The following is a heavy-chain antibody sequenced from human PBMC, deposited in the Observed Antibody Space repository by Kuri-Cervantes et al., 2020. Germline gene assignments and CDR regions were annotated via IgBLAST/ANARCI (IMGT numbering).Heavy chain of an antibody. CDR2: INHSGST. V-gene: IGHV4-34*01. Sequence: GPLRLSCAVYGGSFSGYYWSWIRQPPGKGLEWIGEINHSGSTNYNPSLKSRVTVSVDTSKNQFSLKLSSVTAADTAVYYCARDRQRYGYYYGMDVWGQGTTVTVSS. CDR3: ARDRQRYGYYYGMDV. D-gene: IGHD4-17*01. CDR1: GGSFSGYY. J-gene: IGHJ6*02.